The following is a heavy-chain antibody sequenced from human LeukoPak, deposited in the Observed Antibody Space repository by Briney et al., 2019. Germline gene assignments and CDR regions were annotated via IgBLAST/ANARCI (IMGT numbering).Heavy chain of an antibody. Sequence: SETLSLTCTVSGASISSHYWSWIRQPPGKGLEWIGYIYYSGSTNYNPSLKSRVTISVDTSKNQFSLKLSSVTAADTAVYYCATSIAAAGTPFDYWGQGTLVTVSS. J-gene: IGHJ4*02. CDR1: GASISSHY. CDR2: IYYSGST. D-gene: IGHD6-13*01. CDR3: ATSIAAAGTPFDY. V-gene: IGHV4-59*11.